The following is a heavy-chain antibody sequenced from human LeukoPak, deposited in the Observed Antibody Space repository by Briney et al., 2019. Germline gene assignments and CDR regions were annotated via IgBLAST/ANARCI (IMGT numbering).Heavy chain of an antibody. CDR1: GYTFTSHD. J-gene: IGHJ5*02. Sequence: ASVKVSCKASGYTFTSHDINWVRQATGQGLGWMGWMNPNSGNTGYAQRFQGRVTMTRDISTSTAYMELSSLRSEDTAVYYCARGLYSRSSEYWFDPWGQGTLVTVSS. D-gene: IGHD6-6*01. V-gene: IGHV1-8*01. CDR3: ARGLYSRSSEYWFDP. CDR2: MNPNSGNT.